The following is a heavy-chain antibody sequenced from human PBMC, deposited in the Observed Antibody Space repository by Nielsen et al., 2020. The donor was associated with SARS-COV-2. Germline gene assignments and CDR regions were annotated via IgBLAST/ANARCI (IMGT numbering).Heavy chain of an antibody. CDR3: AKEYSSGWYDGY. J-gene: IGHJ4*02. CDR1: GFTFSSYA. V-gene: IGHV3-23*01. CDR2: ISGSGGST. Sequence: GESLKISCAASGFTFSSYAMSWVRQAPGKGLEWVSAISGSGGSTYYADSVKGRFTIFRDNSKNTLYLQMNSLRAEDTAVYYCAKEYSSGWYDGYWGQGTLVTVSS. D-gene: IGHD6-19*01.